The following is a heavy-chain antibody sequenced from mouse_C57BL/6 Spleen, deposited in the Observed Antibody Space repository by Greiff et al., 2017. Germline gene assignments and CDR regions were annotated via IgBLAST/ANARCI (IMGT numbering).Heavy chain of an antibody. V-gene: IGHV3-6*01. CDR3: ARREIYNDYDPFAY. CDR1: GYSITSGYY. D-gene: IGHD2-4*01. J-gene: IGHJ3*01. Sequence: EVKLLESGPGLVKPSQSLSLTCSVTGYSITSGYYWNWIRQFPGNKLEWMGYISYDGSNNYNPSLKNRISITRDTSKNQFFLKLNSVTTEDTATYYCARREIYNDYDPFAYWGQGTLVTVSA. CDR2: ISYDGSN.